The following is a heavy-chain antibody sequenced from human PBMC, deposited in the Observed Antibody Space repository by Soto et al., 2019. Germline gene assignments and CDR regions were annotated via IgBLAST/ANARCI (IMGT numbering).Heavy chain of an antibody. V-gene: IGHV3-48*02. J-gene: IGHJ6*02. CDR3: ARGGSSWYLDYYGMDV. D-gene: IGHD6-13*01. CDR2: ISSSSSTI. CDR1: GFTFSSYS. Sequence: PGGSLRLSCAASGFTFSSYSMNWVRQAPGKGLEWVSYISSSSSTIYYADSVKGRFTISRDNAKSSLYLQMNSLRDEDTAVYYCARGGSSWYLDYYGMDVWGQGTTVTVSS.